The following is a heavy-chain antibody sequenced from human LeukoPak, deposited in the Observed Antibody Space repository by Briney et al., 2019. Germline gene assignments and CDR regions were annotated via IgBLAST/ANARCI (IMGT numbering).Heavy chain of an antibody. J-gene: IGHJ4*02. Sequence: SETLSLTCTVSSDSINRDSWSWVRQPPGTGLEWIGNISYSGTTNYNPSLKRRVTMSVDTSKNQISLKLYSVTAADSAVYYCGRQLEAYGLAADYWGQGTLVTVSS. CDR1: SDSINRDS. CDR2: ISYSGTT. V-gene: IGHV4-59*08. D-gene: IGHD3/OR15-3a*01. CDR3: GRQLEAYGLAADY.